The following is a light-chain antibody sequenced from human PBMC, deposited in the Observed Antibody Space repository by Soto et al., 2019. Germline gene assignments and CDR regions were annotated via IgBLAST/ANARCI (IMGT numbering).Light chain of an antibody. Sequence: DLHMTQSPSTLSASVGDRVTITCRASQSISSWLAWYQQKPGKAPKLLIYDASSLESGVPSRFSGSGSGTEFTLTISSLQPDDFATYYCQQYNSYSWTFGQGTKVDIK. CDR2: DAS. V-gene: IGKV1-5*01. CDR1: QSISSW. J-gene: IGKJ1*01. CDR3: QQYNSYSWT.